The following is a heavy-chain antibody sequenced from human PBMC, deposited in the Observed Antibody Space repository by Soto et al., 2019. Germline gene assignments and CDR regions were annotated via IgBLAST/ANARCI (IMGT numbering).Heavy chain of an antibody. CDR2: ISYDGSNK. D-gene: IGHD6-13*01. Sequence: GGSLRLSCAASGFTFSSYGMHWVRQAPGKGLEWVAVISYDGSNKYYADSVKGRFTISRDNSKSTLYLQMNSLRAEDTAVYYCANRIAAGRAYYYYYGMDVWGQGTTVTVSS. CDR1: GFTFSSYG. J-gene: IGHJ6*02. V-gene: IGHV3-30*18. CDR3: ANRIAAGRAYYYYYGMDV.